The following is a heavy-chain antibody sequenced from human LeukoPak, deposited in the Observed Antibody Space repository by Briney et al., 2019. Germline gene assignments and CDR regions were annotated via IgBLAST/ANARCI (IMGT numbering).Heavy chain of an antibody. Sequence: GESLKISCKGSGYSFTSYWIGWVRQMPGKGLEWMGIIYPGDSDTRNSPSFQGQVTISADKSISTAYLQWSSLKASDTAMYYCARLYSSGSSHYYYGMDVWGQGTTVTVSS. CDR2: IYPGDSDT. CDR1: GYSFTSYW. J-gene: IGHJ6*02. CDR3: ARLYSSGSSHYYYGMDV. D-gene: IGHD6-19*01. V-gene: IGHV5-51*01.